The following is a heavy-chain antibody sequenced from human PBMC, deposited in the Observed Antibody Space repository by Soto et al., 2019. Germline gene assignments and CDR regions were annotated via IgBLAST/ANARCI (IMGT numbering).Heavy chain of an antibody. J-gene: IGHJ6*02. CDR2: ISSSSYI. D-gene: IGHD1-26*01. Sequence: GGSLRLSCAASGFTFSSYSMNWVRQAPGKGLEWVSSISSSSYIYYADSVKGRFTISRDNAKNSLYLQMNSLRAEDTAVYYCARVGATQYYYYGMDVWGQGTTVTVSS. V-gene: IGHV3-21*01. CDR3: ARVGATQYYYYGMDV. CDR1: GFTFSSYS.